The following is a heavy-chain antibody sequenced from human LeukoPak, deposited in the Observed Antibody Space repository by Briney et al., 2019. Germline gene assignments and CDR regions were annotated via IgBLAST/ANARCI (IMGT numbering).Heavy chain of an antibody. D-gene: IGHD2-21*01. J-gene: IGHJ4*02. Sequence: GGSLRPSSAASGFSFNSYWMTWVRPPPGRGLEWVANIDPAGTDASYVEPVRGGVTISGDNTKNLDYVLMSTRWAENTAVYSCGRFGDEAGIDLWGRGALVVVAS. V-gene: IGHV3-7*01. CDR2: IDPAGTDA. CDR3: GRFGDEAGIDL. CDR1: GFSFNSYW.